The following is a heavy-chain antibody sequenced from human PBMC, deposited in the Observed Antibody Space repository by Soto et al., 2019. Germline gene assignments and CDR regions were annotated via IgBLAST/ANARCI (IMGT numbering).Heavy chain of an antibody. D-gene: IGHD3-3*01. CDR1: GFPFSSYS. V-gene: IGHV3-48*02. CDR2: ITSSSGTI. Sequence: EVQLVESGGGLVQPGGSLRLSCAASGFPFSSYSMNWVRQAPGKGLEWVSFITSSSGTIYYADSVKGRFTISRDNAKNSLYLQMDSLRDEDTAVYYCARDWRLPWGQGTLVTVSS. CDR3: ARDWRLP. J-gene: IGHJ4*02.